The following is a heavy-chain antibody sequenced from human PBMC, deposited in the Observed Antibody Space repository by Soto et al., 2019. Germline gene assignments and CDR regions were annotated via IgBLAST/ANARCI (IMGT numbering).Heavy chain of an antibody. CDR2: SYHSGST. D-gene: IGHD4-17*01. Sequence: QLQLQESGSGLVEPSQTLSLTCAVSGGSVSSGGYSWGWFRQPPVKGLEWIGYSYHSGSTYYNTSLNSRVTISVNSSKNQVSLKLSSVPAADTAVYYCARASTTVTTLDYWGQGTLVTVSS. J-gene: IGHJ4*02. CDR1: GGSVSSGGYS. CDR3: ARASTTVTTLDY. V-gene: IGHV4-30-2*01.